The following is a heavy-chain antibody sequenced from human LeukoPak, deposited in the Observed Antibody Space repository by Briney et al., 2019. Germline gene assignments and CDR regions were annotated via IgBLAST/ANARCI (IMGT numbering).Heavy chain of an antibody. CDR2: INPNSGGT. D-gene: IGHD3-3*01. V-gene: IGHV1-2*02. Sequence: ASVKVSCKASGYTFTGNYMHWVRQAPGQGLEWMGWINPNSGGTIYAQKFQGRVTMTRDTSISTAYMELSRLRSDDTAVYYCARAANSFLEWSNVDYWGQGTLVTVSS. J-gene: IGHJ4*02. CDR3: ARAANSFLEWSNVDY. CDR1: GYTFTGNY.